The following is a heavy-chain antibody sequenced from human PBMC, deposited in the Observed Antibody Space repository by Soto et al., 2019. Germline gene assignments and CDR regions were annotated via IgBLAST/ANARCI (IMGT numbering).Heavy chain of an antibody. CDR1: GFTFTSYG. V-gene: IGHV3-30*03. CDR3: ARSRAGYSFYFYYGMDG. CDR2: ILHDGSAE. Sequence: GGSLRLSCAASGFTFTSYGMHWVRQAPGKGLEWMALILHDGSAEYYADSVKGRFTISRDNSKNTLYLQMNSLRAEDTAVYYCARSRAGYSFYFYYGMDGWGQGTTVTVSS. J-gene: IGHJ6*02. D-gene: IGHD4-4*01.